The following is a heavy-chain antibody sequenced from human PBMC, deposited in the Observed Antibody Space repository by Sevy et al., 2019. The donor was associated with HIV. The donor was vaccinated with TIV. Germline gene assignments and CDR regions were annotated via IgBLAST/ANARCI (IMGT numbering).Heavy chain of an antibody. CDR3: AIEGTHRRRDY. V-gene: IGHV3-23*01. Sequence: WGSLRLSCAASGFTFSSQAMSWVRQSPGKGQKWVSIISASGDHTYYADSVKGRFTISRDNSKNTLYLQMNGLRAEDTAVYYCAIEGTHRRRDYGGRGTLVTVSS. J-gene: IGHJ4*02. CDR1: GFTFSSQA. CDR2: ISASGDHT.